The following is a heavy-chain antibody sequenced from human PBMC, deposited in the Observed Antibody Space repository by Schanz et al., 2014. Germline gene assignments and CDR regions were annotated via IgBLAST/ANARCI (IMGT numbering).Heavy chain of an antibody. CDR1: GFTFSSYA. V-gene: IGHV3-64*01. CDR2: INSNGGST. CDR3: ARGRAVAGRLADY. D-gene: IGHD6-19*01. J-gene: IGHJ4*02. Sequence: EVQLVESGGGLVQPGGSLRLSCAASGFTFSSYAMHWVRQAPGKGLEYVSTINSNGGSTYYANSVKGRFSISRDNSKNTLYLQMGSLRAEDMAVYYCARGRAVAGRLADYWGQGILVAVSS.